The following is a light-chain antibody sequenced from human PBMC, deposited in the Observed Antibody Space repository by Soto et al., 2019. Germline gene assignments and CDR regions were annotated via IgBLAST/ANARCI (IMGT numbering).Light chain of an antibody. Sequence: EVVLTQYPATLSVSPGDRATLSCRASQYIGSAVAWYHQRSGQAPRLLIFDASIRVPTTPARFSGSVSGTEFTLTISSLESEDFAVYFCQQYGGRPRTFGQGTKVDIK. CDR3: QQYGGRPRT. CDR2: DAS. J-gene: IGKJ1*01. CDR1: QYIGSA. V-gene: IGKV3-15*01.